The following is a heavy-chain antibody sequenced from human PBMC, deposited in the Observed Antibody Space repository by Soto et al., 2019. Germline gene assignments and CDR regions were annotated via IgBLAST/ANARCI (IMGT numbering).Heavy chain of an antibody. CDR1: GFTFSSYG. CDR3: ARDIDSSGYQLDYVDY. Sequence: QVQLVESGGGVVQPGRSLRLSCAASGFTFSSYGMHWVRQAPGKGLEWVAVIWYDGSNKYYADSVKGRFTISRDNSKNTLYLQMNSLRAEDTAVYYCARDIDSSGYQLDYVDYWGQGTLVTVSS. J-gene: IGHJ4*02. D-gene: IGHD3-22*01. CDR2: IWYDGSNK. V-gene: IGHV3-33*01.